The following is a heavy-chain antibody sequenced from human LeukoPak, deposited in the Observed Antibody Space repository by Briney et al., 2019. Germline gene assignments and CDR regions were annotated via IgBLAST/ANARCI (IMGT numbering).Heavy chain of an antibody. D-gene: IGHD3-10*01. Sequence: GGSLRLSCAASGFTFSDYYMSWIRQAPGKGLEWVSAISASGGSTYYADSVKGRFTISRDNSKNPLYLQMNSLRAEDTAVYYCAKNMVRGVIMSSSFDYWGQGTLVTVSS. CDR1: GFTFSDYY. CDR2: ISASGGST. V-gene: IGHV3-23*01. J-gene: IGHJ4*02. CDR3: AKNMVRGVIMSSSFDY.